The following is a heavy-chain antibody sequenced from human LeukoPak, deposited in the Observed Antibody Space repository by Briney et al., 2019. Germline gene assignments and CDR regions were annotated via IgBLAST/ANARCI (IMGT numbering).Heavy chain of an antibody. V-gene: IGHV5-51*01. J-gene: IGHJ3*02. CDR2: IYPGDSDT. D-gene: IGHD3-22*01. Sequence: GASLKISFKGSGYRFTSYWIGWVRQTRGKGLEWMGIIYPGDSDTRYSPCFQAQVTISADKSISTAYLQWSSLKASDTAMYYCARPQRRYYDSRDAFDIWGQGTMVTVSP. CDR1: GYRFTSYW. CDR3: ARPQRRYYDSRDAFDI.